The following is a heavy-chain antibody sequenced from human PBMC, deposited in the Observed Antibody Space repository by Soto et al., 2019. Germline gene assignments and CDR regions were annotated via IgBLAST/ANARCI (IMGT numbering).Heavy chain of an antibody. CDR2: ISYDGSNK. D-gene: IGHD2-2*01. Sequence: QVQLVESGGGVVQPGRSLRLSCAASGFTFSSYAMHWVRQAPGKGLEWVAVISYDGSNKYYADSVKGRFTISRDNSKNTLYLQMNSLRAEDTAVYYCARDTGSRDARGYFDYWGQGTLVTVSS. J-gene: IGHJ4*02. V-gene: IGHV3-30-3*01. CDR1: GFTFSSYA. CDR3: ARDTGSRDARGYFDY.